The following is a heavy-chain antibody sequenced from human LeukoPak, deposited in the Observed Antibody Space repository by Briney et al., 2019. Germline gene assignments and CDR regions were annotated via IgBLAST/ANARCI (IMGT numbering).Heavy chain of an antibody. Sequence: PSETLSLTCTVSGGSISSSSYYWGWIRQPPGKGLEWIGEINHSGSTNYNPSLKSRVTISVDTSKNQFSLKLSSVTAADTAVYYCARGGREFDYGMDVWGQGTTVTVSS. CDR2: INHSGST. J-gene: IGHJ6*02. V-gene: IGHV4-39*07. CDR1: GGSISSSSYY. D-gene: IGHD3-10*01. CDR3: ARGGREFDYGMDV.